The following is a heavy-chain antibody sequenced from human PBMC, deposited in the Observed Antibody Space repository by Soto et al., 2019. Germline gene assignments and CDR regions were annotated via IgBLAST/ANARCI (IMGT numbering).Heavy chain of an antibody. CDR3: AKGSAFECKGAICYPFDH. J-gene: IGHJ4*02. CDR2: VIGSGVNV. V-gene: IGHV3-23*01. Sequence: PXGSLGLSCTASGFTFSNYAINWVRLAPGKPLEWVSSVIGSGVNVFYADSVKGRFTISRDNSKNTVYLEMNSLRADDTAEYFCAKGSAFECKGAICYPFDHWGRGTLVTVSS. D-gene: IGHD3-10*01. CDR1: GFTFSNYA.